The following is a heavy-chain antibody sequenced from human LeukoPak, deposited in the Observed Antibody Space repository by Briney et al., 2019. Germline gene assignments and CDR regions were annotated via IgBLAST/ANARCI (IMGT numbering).Heavy chain of an antibody. V-gene: IGHV3-48*03. J-gene: IGHJ4*02. CDR3: ARGSSFHNY. CDR2: ISSSGSTI. Sequence: GGSLRLSCAASGFTFSSYEMNWVRQAPGKGLEWISSISSSGSTIYYTDSVKGRCTISRDNANNSLDLQMTSLRAEDTALYYCARGSSFHNYWGQGTLVTVSS. CDR1: GFTFSSYE. D-gene: IGHD6-6*01.